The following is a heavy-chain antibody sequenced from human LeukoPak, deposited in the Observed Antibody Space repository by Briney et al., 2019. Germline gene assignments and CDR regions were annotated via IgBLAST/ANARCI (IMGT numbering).Heavy chain of an antibody. J-gene: IGHJ2*01. CDR3: VGDLGALRSSYWYFDL. CDR1: GFTFSSYS. D-gene: IGHD5-12*01. CDR2: ISSSSSYI. Sequence: GGSLRLSCAASGFTFSSYSMNWVRQAPGKGLEWVSSISSSSSYIYYADSVKGRFTISRDNAKNSLYLQMNSLRAYEHELYYCVGDLGALRSSYWYFDLWGRGTLVTVSS. V-gene: IGHV3-21*01.